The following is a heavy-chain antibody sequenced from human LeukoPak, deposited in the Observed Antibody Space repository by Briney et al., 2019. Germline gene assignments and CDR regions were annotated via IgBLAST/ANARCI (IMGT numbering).Heavy chain of an antibody. CDR2: FDPEDGET. CDR1: GYTLTELS. V-gene: IGHV1-24*01. Sequence: ASVKVSCKVSGYTLTELSMHWVRQAPGKGLVWMGGFDPEDGETIYAQKFQGRVTMTEDTSTDTAYMELSSLRSEDTAVYYCARRNPSSGWYYFDYWGQGTLVTVSS. J-gene: IGHJ4*02. D-gene: IGHD6-19*01. CDR3: ARRNPSSGWYYFDY.